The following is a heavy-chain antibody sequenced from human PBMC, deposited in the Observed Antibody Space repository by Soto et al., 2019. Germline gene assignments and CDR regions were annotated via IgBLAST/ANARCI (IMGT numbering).Heavy chain of an antibody. V-gene: IGHV3-21*01. CDR1: GLTFSSYS. Sequence: EVQLVESGGGLVKPGGSLRLSCAASGLTFSSYSMNWVRQAPGKGLEWVSSISSSSSYIYYADSVKGRFTISRDNAKNSLYLQMNSLRAEDTAVYYCARSTTFQYYFDYWGQGTLVTVSS. CDR2: ISSSSSYI. J-gene: IGHJ4*02. CDR3: ARSTTFQYYFDY. D-gene: IGHD3-16*01.